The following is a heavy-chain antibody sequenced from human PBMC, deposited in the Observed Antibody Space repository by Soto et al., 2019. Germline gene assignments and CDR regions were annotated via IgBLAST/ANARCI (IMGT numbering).Heavy chain of an antibody. Sequence: GGSLRLSCAASGFTFSSYSMNWVRQAPGKGLEWVSSISSSSSYIYYADSVKGRFTISRDNAKNSLYLQMNSLRAEDTAVYYCAKDVGPHGWFGELTEVYWGQGTLVTVSS. CDR3: AKDVGPHGWFGELTEVY. J-gene: IGHJ4*02. CDR1: GFTFSSYS. CDR2: ISSSSSYI. D-gene: IGHD3-10*01. V-gene: IGHV3-21*01.